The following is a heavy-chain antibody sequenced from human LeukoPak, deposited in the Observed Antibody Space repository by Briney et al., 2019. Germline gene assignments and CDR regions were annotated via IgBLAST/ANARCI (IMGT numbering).Heavy chain of an antibody. D-gene: IGHD2-15*01. V-gene: IGHV4-59*01. CDR1: GGSISSYY. CDR3: ARRFRRKPRKTRYCSGGSCSNWLDP. Sequence: SETLSLTCTVSGGSISSYYWSWIRQPPGKGLEWIGDIYYSGSTNYNPSLKSRVTISVDTSKNQLSLQLHYLTPADADVSYCARRFRRKPRKTRYCSGGSCSNWLDPWRQGTLVSVSS. CDR2: IYYSGST. J-gene: IGHJ5*02.